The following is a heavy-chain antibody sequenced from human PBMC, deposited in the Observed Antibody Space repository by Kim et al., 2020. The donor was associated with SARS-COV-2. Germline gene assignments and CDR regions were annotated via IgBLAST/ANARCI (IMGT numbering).Heavy chain of an antibody. V-gene: IGHV3-23*01. Sequence: GGSLRLSCPASGFSFGDYAMTWVRQAPGKGLEWVSSIGRTGTDTYYRDSVRGRFTISRDISKITLYLQMNGLRADDTAVYYCAKALYGRAGYFHYFDVWGRGTLVTVSS. CDR2: IGRTGTDT. CDR1: GFSFGDYA. J-gene: IGHJ2*01. D-gene: IGHD3-10*01. CDR3: AKALYGRAGYFHYFDV.